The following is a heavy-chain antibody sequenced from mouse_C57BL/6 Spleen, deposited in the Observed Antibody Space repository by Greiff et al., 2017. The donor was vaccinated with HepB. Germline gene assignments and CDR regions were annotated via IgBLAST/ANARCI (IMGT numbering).Heavy chain of an antibody. CDR3: ARGQYDYDGYAMDY. CDR2: INPSNGGT. V-gene: IGHV1-53*01. Sequence: QVQLQQPGTELVKPGASVKLSCKASGYTFTSYWMYWVKQRPGQGLEWIGNINPSNGGTNYNEKFKSKASLTVDKSSSQAYMQLSNLTSEDSAVYYWARGQYDYDGYAMDYWGQGTSVTVSS. D-gene: IGHD2-4*01. CDR1: GYTFTSYW. J-gene: IGHJ4*01.